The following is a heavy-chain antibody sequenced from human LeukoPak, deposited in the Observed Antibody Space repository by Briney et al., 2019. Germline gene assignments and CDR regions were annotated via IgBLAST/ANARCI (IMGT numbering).Heavy chain of an antibody. J-gene: IGHJ3*02. CDR1: GGSFXGXX. CDR3: ARGFFAVRCIAAAATNHDAFDI. CDR2: IXXXGXT. V-gene: IGHV4-34*01. Sequence: PSETXXLXXXXXGGSFXGXXXSXIRXXPGXGXXWXGEIXXXGXTNYNPSLKRGVTISVETSKKQFSLKLRSVDTADPAGYYCARGFFAVRCIAAAATNHDAFDIWGQGTMVTVSS. D-gene: IGHD6-13*01.